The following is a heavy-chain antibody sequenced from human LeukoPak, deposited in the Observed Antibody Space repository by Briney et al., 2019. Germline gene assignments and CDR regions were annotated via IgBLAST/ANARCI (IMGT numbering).Heavy chain of an antibody. CDR1: GFTFSDYN. CDR3: ARSIGLTGGGVDV. D-gene: IGHD3-9*01. J-gene: IGHJ6*02. Sequence: GGSLRLSCAASGFTFSDYNINWVRQAPGKGLEWVSYITNGGSTIHHADSVKGRFTISRDNAKKTLYLQMNSLRAEDTAVYYCARSIGLTGGGVDVWGQGTTVTVSS. CDR2: ITNGGSTI. V-gene: IGHV3-11*01.